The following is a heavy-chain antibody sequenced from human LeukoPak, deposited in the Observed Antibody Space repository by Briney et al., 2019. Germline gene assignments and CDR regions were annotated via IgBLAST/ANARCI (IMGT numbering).Heavy chain of an antibody. Sequence: GGSLRLSCAASGFTFSSYAMSWIRQAPGKGLEWVSYISSSGSTIYYADSVKGRFTISRDNSKNTLYLQMNSLRAEDTAVYYCARDPRGELERPIYFDYWGQGTLVTVSS. CDR3: ARDPRGELERPIYFDY. D-gene: IGHD1-1*01. CDR2: ISSSGSTI. V-gene: IGHV3-48*01. J-gene: IGHJ4*02. CDR1: GFTFSSYA.